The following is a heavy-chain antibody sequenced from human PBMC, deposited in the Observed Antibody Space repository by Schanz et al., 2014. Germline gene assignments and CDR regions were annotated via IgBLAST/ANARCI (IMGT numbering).Heavy chain of an antibody. V-gene: IGHV3-48*02. D-gene: IGHD3-9*01. J-gene: IGHJ6*02. CDR2: IGSSSTTM. Sequence: EVYLVESGGGLVQPGVSLRLSCAASGFTFFTYNMNWVRQAPGRGLEWISYIGSSSTTMYYADSVKGRFTISRDNAKNSLYLQMNSLRDEDTAVYYCARDHPHRGVTGYYNDVWGQGTSVTVSS. CDR1: GFTFFTYN. CDR3: ARDHPHRGVTGYYNDV.